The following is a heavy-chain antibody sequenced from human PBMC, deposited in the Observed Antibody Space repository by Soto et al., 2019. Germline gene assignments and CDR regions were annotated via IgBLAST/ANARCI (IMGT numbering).Heavy chain of an antibody. J-gene: IGHJ5*02. D-gene: IGHD2-2*01. Sequence: SETLSLTCSVSGGSTSSYYWSWIRQPAGKGLEWIGRIYTSGSTNYNPSLKSRVTMSVDTSKNQFSLKLSSVTAADTAVYYCARDRGGDIVVVPAAIPNWFDPWGQGTLVTVSS. CDR3: ARDRGGDIVVVPAAIPNWFDP. CDR2: IYTSGST. CDR1: GGSTSSYY. V-gene: IGHV4-4*07.